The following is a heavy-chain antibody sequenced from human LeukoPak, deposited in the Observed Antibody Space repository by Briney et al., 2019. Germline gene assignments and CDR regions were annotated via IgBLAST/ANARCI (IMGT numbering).Heavy chain of an antibody. CDR1: GFTFSSYW. CDR3: AREGGGYALDY. Sequence: PGGSLRLSCAASGFTFSSYWMSWVRQAPGKGLERVANIKQDGSEEYYVDSVKGRFTISRDNAKNSLYLQMNSLRAEDTAVYYCAREGGGYALDYWGQGTLVTVSS. D-gene: IGHD3-22*01. CDR2: IKQDGSEE. V-gene: IGHV3-7*01. J-gene: IGHJ4*02.